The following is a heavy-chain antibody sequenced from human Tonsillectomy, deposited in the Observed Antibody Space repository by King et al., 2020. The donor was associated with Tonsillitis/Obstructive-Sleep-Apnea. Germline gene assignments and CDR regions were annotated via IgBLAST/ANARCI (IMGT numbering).Heavy chain of an antibody. CDR3: ARAPDQMGVVIPTTGYYFDF. CDR1: GGSFSGYY. J-gene: IGHJ4*02. D-gene: IGHD2-15*01. CDR2: INHSGST. Sequence: VQLQQWGAGLLKPSETLSLTCAVYGGSFSGYYWNWLRQPPGKGLEWIGQINHSGSTNYNPSLKSRVTISLDTSKNQFSLRLSSVTAADTAVYYCARAPDQMGVVIPTTGYYFDFWGQGTLVTVSS. V-gene: IGHV4-34*01.